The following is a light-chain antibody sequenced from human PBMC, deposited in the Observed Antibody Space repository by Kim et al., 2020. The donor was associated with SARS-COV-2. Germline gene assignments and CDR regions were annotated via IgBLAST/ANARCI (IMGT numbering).Light chain of an antibody. CDR3: QSYDGSLWV. Sequence: PGQRVTISCTGSSSKIGTGYYVHWYQQLPGTAPKLLIFVNSNRPSGVPDRFSGSKSGTSASLAITGLQAEDEADYYCQSYDGSLWVFGGGTQLTVL. J-gene: IGLJ3*02. CDR1: SSKIGTGYY. CDR2: VNS. V-gene: IGLV1-40*01.